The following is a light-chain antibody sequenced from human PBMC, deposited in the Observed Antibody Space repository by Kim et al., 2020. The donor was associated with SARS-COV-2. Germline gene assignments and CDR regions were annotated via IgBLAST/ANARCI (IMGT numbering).Light chain of an antibody. Sequence: DIQMTQSPSTLSASVGDRVTITCRASQSISNWLAWYQQKPGRAPNLLIYKASTLESGVPSRFSGSGSGTEFTLTISSLQPDDFATYCQQFNSYPVTFGGGTKVDIK. CDR3: QQFNSYPVT. CDR2: KAS. CDR1: QSISNW. V-gene: IGKV1-5*03. J-gene: IGKJ4*01.